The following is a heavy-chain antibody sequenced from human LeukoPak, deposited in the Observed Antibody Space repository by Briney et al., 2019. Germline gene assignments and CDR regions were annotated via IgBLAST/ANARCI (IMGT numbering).Heavy chain of an antibody. CDR1: GGTFSSYA. V-gene: IGHV1-69*13. Sequence: SVKISCKASGGTFSSYAISWVRQAPGQGLEWMGGIIPIFGTANYAQKFQGRVTITADESTSTAYMELSSLRSEDTAVYYCARTTRIAAAGYVYWGQGTLVTVSS. J-gene: IGHJ4*02. CDR3: ARTTRIAAAGYVY. CDR2: IIPIFGTA. D-gene: IGHD6-13*01.